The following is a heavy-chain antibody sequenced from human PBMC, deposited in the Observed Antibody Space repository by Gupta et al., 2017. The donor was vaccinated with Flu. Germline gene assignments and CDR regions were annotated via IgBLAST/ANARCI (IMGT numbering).Heavy chain of an antibody. Sequence: QVQLVESGGGVVQPGRSLRLSCAASGFTFSSYGMHWVRQAPGKGLEWVAVIWYDGSNKYYADSVKGRFTISRDNSKNTLYLQMNSLRAEDTAVYYCAREEQQLDPVGMDVWGQGTTVTVSS. CDR2: IWYDGSNK. V-gene: IGHV3-33*01. J-gene: IGHJ6*02. CDR1: GFTFSSYG. CDR3: AREEQQLDPVGMDV. D-gene: IGHD6-13*01.